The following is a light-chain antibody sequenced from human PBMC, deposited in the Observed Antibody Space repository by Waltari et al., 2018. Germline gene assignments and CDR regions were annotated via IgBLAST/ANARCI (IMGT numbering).Light chain of an antibody. V-gene: IGKV3-20*01. CDR1: QSVSSKY. CDR2: GAS. J-gene: IGKJ2*01. Sequence: EIVLTQSPGTLSLSPGERATVSCRASQSVSSKYLAWYQQKVGQAPRLVIYGASSRATGIPDRFSGSGSGTDFTLTINRLEPEDFAGYYCQQYGSSQGYTFGQGTKLEI. CDR3: QQYGSSQGYT.